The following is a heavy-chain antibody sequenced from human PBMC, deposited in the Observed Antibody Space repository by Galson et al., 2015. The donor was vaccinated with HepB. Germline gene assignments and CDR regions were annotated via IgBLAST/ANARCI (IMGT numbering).Heavy chain of an antibody. CDR2: IDWDDDK. CDR3: ARISGTWGAQAFDI. CDR1: GFTLSTSGMC. D-gene: IGHD1-26*01. V-gene: IGHV2-70*01. J-gene: IGHJ3*02. Sequence: PALVKPTQTLTLTCTFSGFTLSTSGMCVSWIRQPPGKALEWLALIDWDDDKYYSTSLKTRLTISKDTSKNQVVLTMTNMDPVDTATYYCARISGTWGAQAFDIWGQGTMVTVSS.